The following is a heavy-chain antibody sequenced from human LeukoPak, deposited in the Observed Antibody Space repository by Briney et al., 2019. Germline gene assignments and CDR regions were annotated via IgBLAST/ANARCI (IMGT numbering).Heavy chain of an antibody. CDR3: ANHPHPYGDSVGGHHFDY. Sequence: PGGNLRLSCAASGFTYSDYTMEWVPPAPGKGLEWVSGISYGGANTSHEVSGKGRFTSARDNPRNNLNLARNSLRAQDTAVYYCANHPHPYGDSVGGHHFDYWGEGTLVTVSS. V-gene: IGHV3-23*01. CDR2: ISYGGANT. J-gene: IGHJ4*02. D-gene: IGHD4-17*01. CDR1: GFTYSDYT.